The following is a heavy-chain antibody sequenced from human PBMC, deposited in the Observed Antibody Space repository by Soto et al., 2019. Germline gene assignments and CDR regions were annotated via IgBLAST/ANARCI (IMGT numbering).Heavy chain of an antibody. J-gene: IGHJ2*01. Sequence: EVQLLESGGGLVQPGGSLRLSCAASGFTFTSYAMNWVRQAPGKGLEWVSVISGSGGSTYYADSVKGRFTISRDNSKNTLYLQMNSLRAEDTAVYYCAKPTTGWYFDLWGRGTLVTVSS. CDR2: ISGSGGST. V-gene: IGHV3-23*01. CDR3: AKPTTGWYFDL. CDR1: GFTFTSYA.